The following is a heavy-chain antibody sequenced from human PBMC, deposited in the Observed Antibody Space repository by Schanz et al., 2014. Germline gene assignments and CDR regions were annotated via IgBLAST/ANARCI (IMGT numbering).Heavy chain of an antibody. CDR1: GFTFFTYN. CDR3: ARVELSVYYYAMDV. V-gene: IGHV3-23*04. Sequence: EVYLVESGGGLVQPGGSLRLSCAASGFTFFTYNMNWVRQAPGKGLEWVSLINGRGGETNYADSVKGRFTISRDNSKNTLYLQMNSLRAEDTAVYYCARVELSVYYYAMDVWGQGTTVTVSS. D-gene: IGHD2-15*01. J-gene: IGHJ6*02. CDR2: INGRGGET.